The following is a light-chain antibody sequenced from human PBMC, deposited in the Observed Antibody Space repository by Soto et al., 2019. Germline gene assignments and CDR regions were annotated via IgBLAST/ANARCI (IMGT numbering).Light chain of an antibody. CDR3: SSYTSSSTLV. J-gene: IGLJ2*01. CDR2: EVS. CDR1: SSDVGGYNY. V-gene: IGLV2-14*01. Sequence: QSALTQPAAVSGSPGQSIPISCTGTSSDVGGYNYVSWYQQHPGKAPKLMIYEVSNRPSGVSNRFAGSKSGKTASLTISGLQAEDEADYYCSSYTSSSTLVFGGGTKLTVL.